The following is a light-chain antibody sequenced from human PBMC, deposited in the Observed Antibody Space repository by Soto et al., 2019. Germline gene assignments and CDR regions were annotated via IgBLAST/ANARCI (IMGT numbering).Light chain of an antibody. CDR3: QQTNTFPHT. Sequence: DIQMTQSPSSVSASVGDRVTITCRARQGINTHLAWYQQKPGKAPNLLISAASNLQSGVPSRFSGSGSGTDFTLTISSLQPEDFTTYYCQQTNTFPHTFGQGTNLEIK. CDR2: AAS. J-gene: IGKJ2*01. CDR1: QGINTH. V-gene: IGKV1-12*01.